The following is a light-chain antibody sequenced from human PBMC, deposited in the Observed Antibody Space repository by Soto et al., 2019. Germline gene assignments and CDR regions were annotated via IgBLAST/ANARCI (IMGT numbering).Light chain of an antibody. J-gene: IGKJ5*01. CDR3: MQGTHWPIT. CDR1: QSLVHSDGIAY. V-gene: IGKV2-30*02. CDR2: KVS. Sequence: DVVITQSPLSLPVTLGQPASISCRSNQSLVHSDGIAYFSWFQQRPGRSPRXXIYKVSNRDSGVPARLRGSGSGTDFAMKISRVEAEDVGVYYCMQGTHWPITFGQGTRLEI.